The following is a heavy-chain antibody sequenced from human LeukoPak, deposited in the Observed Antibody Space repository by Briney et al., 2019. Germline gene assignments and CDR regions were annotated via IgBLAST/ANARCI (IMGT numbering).Heavy chain of an antibody. Sequence: GGSLRLSCAASAFTFSSYGMHRVRQGQGNGLEGGAFIRLGGSNKYYEDSGRGRFTISRDNSKNTMYLQMNSLRAEDTAVYYCAKDTSVGAFDIWGQGTMVTVSS. D-gene: IGHD5/OR15-5a*01. CDR1: AFTFSSYG. CDR2: IRLGGSNK. J-gene: IGHJ3*02. CDR3: AKDTSVGAFDI. V-gene: IGHV3-30*02.